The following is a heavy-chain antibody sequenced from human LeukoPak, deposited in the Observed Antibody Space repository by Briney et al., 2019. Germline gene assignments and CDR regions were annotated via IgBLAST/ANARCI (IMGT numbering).Heavy chain of an antibody. J-gene: IGHJ4*02. V-gene: IGHV1-69*05. CDR1: GGTFSSYA. CDR2: IIPIFGTA. Sequence: GSSVKVSCKASGGTFSSYAISWVRQAPGQGLEWMGGIIPIFGTANYAQKFQGRVTITTDESTSTAYMELSSLRSEDTAVYYCATGKFNYNYFFDYWGQGILVTVSS. CDR3: ATGKFNYNYFFDY. D-gene: IGHD1-1*01.